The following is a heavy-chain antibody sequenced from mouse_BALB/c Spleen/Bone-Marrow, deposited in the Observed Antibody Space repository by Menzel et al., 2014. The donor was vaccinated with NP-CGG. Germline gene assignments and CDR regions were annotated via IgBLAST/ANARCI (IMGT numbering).Heavy chain of an antibody. Sequence: QVQLKQSGAELARPGASVKMSCKASGYTFTSYTMHWVKQRPGQGLEWIGYINPSSGYTNYNQKFKDKATLTADKSSSTAYMQLSSLTSEDSAVYYCARFFYDYDGPWFAYWGQGTLVTVPA. CDR3: ARFFYDYDGPWFAY. V-gene: IGHV1-4*01. CDR2: INPSSGYT. D-gene: IGHD2-4*01. J-gene: IGHJ3*01. CDR1: GYTFTSYT.